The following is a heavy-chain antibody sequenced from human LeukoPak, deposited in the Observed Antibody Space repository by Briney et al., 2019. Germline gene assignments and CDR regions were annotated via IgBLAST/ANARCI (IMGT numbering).Heavy chain of an antibody. J-gene: IGHJ4*02. Sequence: GGSLRLSCAASGFIFSSYMNWVLQAPGKGLEWVSSISRSSSYTYYAGSVKGRFTISRDNAKNSLYLQMNSLRAEDTAVYYCARENGGSYYFDYWGQGTLVTVSS. CDR2: ISRSSSYT. CDR1: GFIFSSY. D-gene: IGHD3-10*01. CDR3: ARENGGSYYFDY. V-gene: IGHV3-21*01.